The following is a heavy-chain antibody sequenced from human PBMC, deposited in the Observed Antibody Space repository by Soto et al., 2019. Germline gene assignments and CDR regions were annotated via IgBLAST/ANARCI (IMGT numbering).Heavy chain of an antibody. CDR3: ARQSPDYLGSVGWFDP. CDR2: IYYSGTT. Sequence: SETLSLTCTVSGGSISSSSYYWVWIRQPPGKGLEWIGSIYYSGTTYYNPSLKSRVTISVDTSKNQFSLKLRSVTAADTAVYYCARQSPDYLGSVGWFDPWGQGTLVTAPQ. J-gene: IGHJ5*02. CDR1: GGSISSSSYY. V-gene: IGHV4-39*01. D-gene: IGHD1-26*01.